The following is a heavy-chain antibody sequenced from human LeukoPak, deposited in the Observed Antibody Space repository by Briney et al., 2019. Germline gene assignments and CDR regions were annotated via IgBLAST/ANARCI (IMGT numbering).Heavy chain of an antibody. CDR1: GDSISIYY. D-gene: IGHD2-15*01. J-gene: IGHJ6*03. Sequence: SETLSLTCTVSGDSISIYYWSWIRQPAGKGLEWIGRIYTSGSTNYNPSLKSRVSMSVDTSKNQFSLKLSSVTAADTAVYYCAREHCSGGSCYSIYYYYYMDVWGKGTTVTVSS. V-gene: IGHV4-4*07. CDR3: AREHCSGGSCYSIYYYYYMDV. CDR2: IYTSGST.